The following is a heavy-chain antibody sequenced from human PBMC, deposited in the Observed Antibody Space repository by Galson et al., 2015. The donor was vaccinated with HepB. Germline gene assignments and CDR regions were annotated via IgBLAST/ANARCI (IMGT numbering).Heavy chain of an antibody. J-gene: IGHJ4*02. D-gene: IGHD1-26*01. V-gene: IGHV3-23*01. Sequence: SLRLSCAASGFTFSSYAMSWVRQAPGKGLEWVSAISGSGGSTYYADSVKGRFTISRDNSKNTLYLQMNNLRAEDTAVYYCAKLEGPGSYSAFDYWGQGTLVTVSS. CDR1: GFTFSSYA. CDR3: AKLEGPGSYSAFDY. CDR2: ISGSGGST.